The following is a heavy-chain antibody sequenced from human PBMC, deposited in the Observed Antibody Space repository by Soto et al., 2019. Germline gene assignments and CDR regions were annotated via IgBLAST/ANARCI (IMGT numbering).Heavy chain of an antibody. V-gene: IGHV4-34*01. J-gene: IGHJ5*02. CDR2: INHSGDT. Sequence: SGTLSRACAFDCTAFPYFYWNWIRQSPGKGLEWIGEINHSGDTNYNPSLKSRVTISVDTSKNQFSLQLNSVTATDTAVYYCAQRTLTNWFDPWGQG. CDR1: CTAFPYFY. CDR3: AQRTLTNWFDP. D-gene: IGHD4-4*01.